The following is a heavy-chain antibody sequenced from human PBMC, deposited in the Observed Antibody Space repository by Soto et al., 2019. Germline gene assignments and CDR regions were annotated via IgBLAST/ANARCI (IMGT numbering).Heavy chain of an antibody. CDR1: GFSLSSTRVA. J-gene: IGHJ4*02. D-gene: IGHD6-19*01. Sequence: QITLKESGPTLVKPTQTLTLTCTFSGFSLSSTRVAVGWIRQPPGKALEWLALIYWDDDKRYSSFLKSRLTITKDTSENQVVLTMSNMDPVDTARYYCAHIVVAGLGYDFDYWGQGTLVTVSS. CDR2: IYWDDDK. CDR3: AHIVVAGLGYDFDY. V-gene: IGHV2-5*02.